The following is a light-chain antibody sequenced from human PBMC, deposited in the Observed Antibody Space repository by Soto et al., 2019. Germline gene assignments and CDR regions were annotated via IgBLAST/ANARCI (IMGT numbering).Light chain of an antibody. CDR3: QQYNSYQWT. CDR1: QSISSW. CDR2: DAS. V-gene: IGKV1-5*01. Sequence: DIQMTQSPSTLSASVGDGVTITWVSSQSISSWLAWYQQKPGKAPNLLIYDASNLESGVPSRFSGRGSGTEFTLTISSLQPDDFATYYCQQYNSYQWTFGQGTKVDIK. J-gene: IGKJ1*01.